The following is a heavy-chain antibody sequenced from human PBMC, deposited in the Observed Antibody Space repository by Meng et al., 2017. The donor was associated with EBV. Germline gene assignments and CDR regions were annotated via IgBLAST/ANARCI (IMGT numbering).Heavy chain of an antibody. D-gene: IGHD5-12*01. CDR2: IYYSGST. CDR1: GGSISSSSYY. J-gene: IGHJ5*02. V-gene: IGHV4-39*07. Sequence: QLHLAESGPGPVKPSETLSLTCTVSGGSISSSSYYWGWIRQPPGKGLEWIGSIYYSGSTYYNPSLKSRVTISVDTSKNQFSLKLSSVTAADTAVYYCARVVATIFTNWFDPWGQGTLVTVSS. CDR3: ARVVATIFTNWFDP.